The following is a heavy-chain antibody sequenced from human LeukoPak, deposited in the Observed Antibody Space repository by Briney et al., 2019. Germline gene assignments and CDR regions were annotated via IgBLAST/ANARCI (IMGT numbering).Heavy chain of an antibody. CDR1: GFTFSSYG. CDR3: AKDSSYFDSSY. Sequence: GGSLRLSCAASGFTFSSYGMSWVRQAPGKGLEWVSAISGSGGSTYYADSVKGRFTISRDNSKNTLYLQMNSLRAEDTAVYYCAKDSSYFDSSYWGQGTLVTVSS. V-gene: IGHV3-23*01. CDR2: ISGSGGST. D-gene: IGHD3-22*01. J-gene: IGHJ4*02.